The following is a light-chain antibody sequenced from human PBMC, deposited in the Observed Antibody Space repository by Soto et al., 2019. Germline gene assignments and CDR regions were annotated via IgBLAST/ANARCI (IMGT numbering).Light chain of an antibody. CDR2: DAS. CDR3: QQYYISWS. J-gene: IGKJ1*01. Sequence: EIVLTQSPATLSLSPGERATLSCRASQRVSSYLAWYQQKPGQXPXXLIYDASYRATGIPARLSGSGSGTEFTLPISSLQPEYFATYSCQQYYISWSFGQGTKVDIK. CDR1: QRVSSY. V-gene: IGKV3-11*01.